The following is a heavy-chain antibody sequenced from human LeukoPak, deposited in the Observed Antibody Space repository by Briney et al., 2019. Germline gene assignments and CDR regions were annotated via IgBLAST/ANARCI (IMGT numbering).Heavy chain of an antibody. V-gene: IGHV3-23*01. CDR1: GFTFSSYA. Sequence: PGASLRLSCAASGFTFSSYAMSWVRQAPGKGLEWVSAISGSGGSTYYADSVKGRFTISRDNSKNTLYLQMNSLRAGDTAVYYCAKGGHDYVWGSYRYYFDYWGQGTLVTVSS. CDR3: AKGGHDYVWGSYRYYFDY. J-gene: IGHJ4*02. CDR2: ISGSGGST. D-gene: IGHD3-16*02.